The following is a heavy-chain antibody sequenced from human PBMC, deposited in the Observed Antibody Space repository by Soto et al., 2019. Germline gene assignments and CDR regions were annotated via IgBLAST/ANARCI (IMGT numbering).Heavy chain of an antibody. J-gene: IGHJ4*02. CDR1: GGSISRSGYF. CDR3: ARSSRSYFDY. CDR2: IYDSGST. Sequence: SETLSLTCTVSGGSISRSGYFWSWIRQHPGKGLEWIGYIYDSGSTYYNPSLKSRVSLSVDTSKNQFSLNLTSVTAADTAMYYCARSSRSYFDYWGQGTLVTVSS. V-gene: IGHV4-31*03.